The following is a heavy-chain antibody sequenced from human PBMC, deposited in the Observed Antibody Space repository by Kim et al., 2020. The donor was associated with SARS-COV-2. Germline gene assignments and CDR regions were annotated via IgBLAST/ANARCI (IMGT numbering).Heavy chain of an antibody. CDR1: GFTFSSYW. Sequence: GGSLRLSCAASGFTFSSYWMSWVRQAPGKGLEWVANIKQDGSEKYYVDSVKGRFTISRDNAKNSLYLQMNSLRAEETAVYYCARVCYYDSSGYYLYYYYGMDVWGQGTTVTVSS. CDR2: IKQDGSEK. D-gene: IGHD3-22*01. J-gene: IGHJ6*02. V-gene: IGHV3-7*01. CDR3: ARVCYYDSSGYYLYYYYGMDV.